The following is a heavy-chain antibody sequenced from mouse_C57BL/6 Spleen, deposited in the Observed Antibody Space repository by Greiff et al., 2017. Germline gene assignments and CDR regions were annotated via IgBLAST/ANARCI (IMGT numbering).Heavy chain of an antibody. V-gene: IGHV1-54*01. CDR3: AFYYEYDGPFAY. Sequence: QVQLQQSGAELVRPGTSVKVSCKASGYAFTNYLIEWVKQRPGQGLEWIGVINPGSGGTNYNEKFKGKATLTADKSSSTAYMQLSSLTSEDSAVDFCAFYYEYDGPFAYWGQGTLVTVSA. CDR2: INPGSGGT. D-gene: IGHD2-4*01. J-gene: IGHJ3*01. CDR1: GYAFTNYL.